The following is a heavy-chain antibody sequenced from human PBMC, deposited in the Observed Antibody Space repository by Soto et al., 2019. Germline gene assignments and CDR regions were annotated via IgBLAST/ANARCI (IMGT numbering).Heavy chain of an antibody. CDR3: ATDFSGWYGSSEYGF. CDR1: GFTFSSSG. CDR2: ISYDGGNK. V-gene: IGHV3-30*03. J-gene: IGHJ4*02. Sequence: QVQLVESGGGVVQPGRSLRLSCAASGFTFSSSGIPWVGQAPGKGLEWVAVISYDGGNKYYVDSVKGRFTISRDNSKNTLYLQMNSLRAEDTAVYYCATDFSGWYGSSEYGFWGQGTLVTVSS. D-gene: IGHD6-19*01.